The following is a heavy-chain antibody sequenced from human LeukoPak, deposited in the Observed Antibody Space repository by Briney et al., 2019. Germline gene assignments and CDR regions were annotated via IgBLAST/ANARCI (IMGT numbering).Heavy chain of an antibody. D-gene: IGHD1/OR15-1a*01. J-gene: IGHJ4*02. Sequence: GGSLTLSCAASGFTFSSYVMHWVRQAPGKGLEWVAVIWYSGSSKYYADSVRGRFTVSRDNSKNTLYLQMNSLRAEDAAVYYCARVVEQRGFDSWGQGTLVTVSS. CDR3: ARVVEQRGFDS. V-gene: IGHV3-33*01. CDR1: GFTFSSYV. CDR2: IWYSGSSK.